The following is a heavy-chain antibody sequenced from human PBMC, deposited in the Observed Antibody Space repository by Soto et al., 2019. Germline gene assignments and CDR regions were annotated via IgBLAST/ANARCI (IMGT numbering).Heavy chain of an antibody. J-gene: IGHJ4*02. CDR1: GYTFTSYD. CDR2: MNPNSGDT. CDR3: ARRVGSYSDS. D-gene: IGHD1-26*01. Sequence: SVKVSCKSSGYTFTSYDINWVRQATGQGLEWMGWMNPNSGDTGYAQKFQGRVTMTRNTSITTAYMEVSSLRSEDTAVYYCARRVGSYSDSWGQGTLVTVSS. V-gene: IGHV1-8*01.